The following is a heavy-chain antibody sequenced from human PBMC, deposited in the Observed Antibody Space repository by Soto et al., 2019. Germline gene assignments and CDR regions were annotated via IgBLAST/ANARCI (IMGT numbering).Heavy chain of an antibody. CDR3: APIPNYYQYDWFDP. CDR1: GFSLTTRGVG. Sequence: QITLKESGPTLVKPTQTLTLTCTFSGFSLTTRGVGVGWIRQPPGKALECLALIYWDDDKRYSPSLQSRLSTPKXTXTNQVVLTMTNVDPVDTATYYCAPIPNYYQYDWFDPWGQGTLVSVSS. D-gene: IGHD3-16*01. J-gene: IGHJ5*02. CDR2: IYWDDDK. V-gene: IGHV2-5*02.